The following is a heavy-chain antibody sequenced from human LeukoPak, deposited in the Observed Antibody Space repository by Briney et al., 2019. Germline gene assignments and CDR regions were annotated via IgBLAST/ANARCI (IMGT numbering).Heavy chain of an antibody. J-gene: IGHJ6*03. Sequence: GGTLRLSCAASGFTFSSYGMNWVRQAPGKGLEWVSAISGSGYSTFYADSVKGRFTISRDNSKNTLYLQMNSLRAEDTAVYYCAKGGYSIAAYYYYYYMDVWGKGTTVTVSS. CDR1: GFTFSSYG. CDR2: ISGSGYST. D-gene: IGHD6-25*01. CDR3: AKGGYSIAAYYYYYYMDV. V-gene: IGHV3-23*01.